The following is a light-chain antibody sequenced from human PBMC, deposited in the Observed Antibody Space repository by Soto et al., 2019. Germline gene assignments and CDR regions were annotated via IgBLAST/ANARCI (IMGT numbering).Light chain of an antibody. CDR1: QNINEW. CDR3: QRYNSSSRT. Sequence: DIQMTQSPSTLSASVGDRGTITCRASQNINEWLAWYQQKPGKAPKFLIYDASILESGVPSRFSGSGSGTEFTLTISSLQPDDFATYYCQRYNSSSRTFGQGTKVEIK. CDR2: DAS. J-gene: IGKJ1*01. V-gene: IGKV1-5*01.